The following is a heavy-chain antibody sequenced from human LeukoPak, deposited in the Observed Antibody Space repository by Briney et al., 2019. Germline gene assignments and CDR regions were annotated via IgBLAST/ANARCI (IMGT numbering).Heavy chain of an antibody. D-gene: IGHD2-15*01. CDR1: GFTFSSYG. V-gene: IGHV3-30*03. CDR3: AGSDIVVVVAATYYYGMDV. Sequence: PGGSLRLSCAASGFTFSSYGMHWVRQAPGKGLEWVAVISYDGSNKYYADSVKGRFTISRDNSKNTLYLQMNSLRAEDTAVYYCAGSDIVVVVAATYYYGMDVWGQGTTVTVSS. J-gene: IGHJ6*02. CDR2: ISYDGSNK.